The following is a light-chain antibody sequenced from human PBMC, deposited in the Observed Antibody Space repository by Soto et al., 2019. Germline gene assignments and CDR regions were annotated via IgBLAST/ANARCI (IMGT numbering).Light chain of an antibody. CDR3: SSYAGSSNV. Sequence: QSVLTQPPSASGSPGQSVAISCTGTTSDVGGYNYVSWYQQHPGKAPKLMIYEVNKRPPGVPDRFSGSKSGNTASLTVSGLQAEDEADYYCSSYAGSSNVFGTGTKVT. CDR1: TSDVGGYNY. J-gene: IGLJ1*01. V-gene: IGLV2-8*01. CDR2: EVN.